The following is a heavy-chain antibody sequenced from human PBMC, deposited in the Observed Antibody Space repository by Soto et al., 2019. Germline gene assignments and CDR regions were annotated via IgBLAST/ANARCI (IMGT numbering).Heavy chain of an antibody. J-gene: IGHJ4*02. CDR3: ARASMATIDY. CDR1: GGSISSGGYS. V-gene: IGHV4-30-2*01. Sequence: SETLSLTCAVSGGSISSGGYSWSWIRQPPGKGLEWIGYIYHSGSTYYNPSLKSRVTISVDRSKNQFSLKLSSVTAADTAVYYCARASMATIDYWGQGTLVTVSS. CDR2: IYHSGST. D-gene: IGHD5-12*01.